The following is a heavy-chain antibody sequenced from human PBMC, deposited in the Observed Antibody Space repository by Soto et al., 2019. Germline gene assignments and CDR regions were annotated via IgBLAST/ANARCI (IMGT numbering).Heavy chain of an antibody. CDR2: IIPIFGTV. CDR1: GGTFSNYP. CDR3: ARGNHRWLQLWYLDL. V-gene: IGHV1-69*12. D-gene: IGHD5-12*01. J-gene: IGHJ2*01. Sequence: QVQLVQSGAEVKKPGSSVKVSCKASGGTFSNYPISWVRQAPGQGLEWMGGIIPIFGTVNYAQKFQGRVTITADESTSAAYMELRSLRSEDTAVYYCARGNHRWLQLWYLDLWGRGTLVTVSS.